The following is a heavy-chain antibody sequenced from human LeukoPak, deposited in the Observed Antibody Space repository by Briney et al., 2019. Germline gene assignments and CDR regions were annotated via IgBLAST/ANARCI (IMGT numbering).Heavy chain of an antibody. CDR2: IIPIFGTA. CDR1: GGTFSSYA. J-gene: IGHJ4*02. V-gene: IGHV1-69*05. D-gene: IGHD2-15*01. CDR3: GRSLRYCSGGSCYWLYYFDY. Sequence: SVKVSCKASGGTFSSYAISWVRQAPGQGLEWMGRIIPIFGTANYAQKFQGRVTITTDESTSTAYMELSSLRSEDTAVYDCGRSLRYCSGGSCYWLYYFDYWGQGTLVTVSS.